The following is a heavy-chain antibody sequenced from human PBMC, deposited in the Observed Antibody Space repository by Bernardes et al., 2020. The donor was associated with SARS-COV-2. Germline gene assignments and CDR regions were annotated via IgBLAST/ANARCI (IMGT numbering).Heavy chain of an antibody. CDR2: INQDGSEM. V-gene: IGHV3-7*03. CDR3: VRDPIAARPIFDY. D-gene: IGHD6-6*01. CDR1: GFTFRRYW. Sequence: GGSLRLSYAASGFTFRRYWMSWVRQAPGKGREWVANINQDGSEMYYLDSVKGRFTISRDNAENSLSLQMNSLRAEDTAVYYCVRDPIAARPIFDYWDQGTLVTVSS. J-gene: IGHJ4*02.